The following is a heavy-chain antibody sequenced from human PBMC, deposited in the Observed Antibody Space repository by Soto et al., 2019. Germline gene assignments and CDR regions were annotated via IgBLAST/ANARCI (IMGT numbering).Heavy chain of an antibody. CDR1: GYTFTSYG. Sequence: GSVKVSCKASGYTFTSYGISWVRQAPGQGLEWMGWISAYNGNTNYAQKLQGRVTMTTNTSISTAYMELSSLRSEDTAVYYCARDRYSSGNWFDPWGQGTQVTVAS. CDR3: ARDRYSSGNWFDP. V-gene: IGHV1-18*01. CDR2: ISAYNGNT. J-gene: IGHJ5*02. D-gene: IGHD6-19*01.